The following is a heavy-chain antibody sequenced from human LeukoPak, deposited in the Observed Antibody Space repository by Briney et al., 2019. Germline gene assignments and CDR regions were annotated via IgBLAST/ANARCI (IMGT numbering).Heavy chain of an antibody. D-gene: IGHD4-17*01. V-gene: IGHV4-38-2*02. J-gene: IGHJ6*03. Sequence: SETLSLTCTVSGYSISSGYFWGWMRQPPGKGLEWIGSIYHSVTTHYNPSLKSRVTISLDTSKNQFSLKLNSVTAADTALYYCARLGYGEQTYYYYMDVWGKGTTVTVSS. CDR2: IYHSVTT. CDR1: GYSISSGYF. CDR3: ARLGYGEQTYYYYMDV.